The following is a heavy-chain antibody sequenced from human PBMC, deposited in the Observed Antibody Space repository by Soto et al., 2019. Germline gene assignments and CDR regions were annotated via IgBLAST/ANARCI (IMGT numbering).Heavy chain of an antibody. Sequence: GASVKVSCKASGYTFTGYYMHWVRQAPGQGLEWMGWINPNSGGTNYAKKFQGRVTMTRDTSISTAYMELSRLRSDDTAMYYCARRVVVVPAAMGSRYYYGMDVWGQGTTVTVSS. D-gene: IGHD2-2*01. CDR3: ARRVVVVPAAMGSRYYYGMDV. J-gene: IGHJ6*02. V-gene: IGHV1-2*02. CDR1: GYTFTGYY. CDR2: INPNSGGT.